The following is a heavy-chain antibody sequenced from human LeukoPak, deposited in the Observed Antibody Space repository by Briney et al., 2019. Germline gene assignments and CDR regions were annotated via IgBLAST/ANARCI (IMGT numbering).Heavy chain of an antibody. D-gene: IGHD3-22*01. CDR3: ARVGRYYYDSSGYYRKGWFDP. CDR2: IYYSGST. V-gene: IGHV4-59*01. J-gene: IGHJ5*02. Sequence: PSETLSLTCAVYGGSFSGYYWSWIRQPPGKGLEWIGYIYYSGSTNYNPSLKSRVTISVDTSKNQFSLKLSSVTAADTAVYYCARVGRYYYDSSGYYRKGWFDPWGQGTLVTVSS. CDR1: GGSFSGYY.